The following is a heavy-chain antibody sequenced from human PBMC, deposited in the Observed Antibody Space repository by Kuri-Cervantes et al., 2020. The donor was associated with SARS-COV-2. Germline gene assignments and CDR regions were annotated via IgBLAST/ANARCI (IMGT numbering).Heavy chain of an antibody. CDR3: ARGPYYGSGKFDP. CDR1: GGSFSGYY. V-gene: IGHV4-34*01. J-gene: IGHJ5*02. CDR2: INHSGST. D-gene: IGHD3-10*01. Sequence: GSLRLSCAVYGGSFSGYYWSWIRQPPGKGLEWIGEINHSGSTNYNPSLKSRVTISVDTSKNQFSLKLSSVTAADTAVYYCARGPYYGSGKFDPWGQGTLVTVSS.